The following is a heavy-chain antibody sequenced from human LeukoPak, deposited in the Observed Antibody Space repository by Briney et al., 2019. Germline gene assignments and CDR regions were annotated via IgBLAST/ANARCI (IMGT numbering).Heavy chain of an antibody. D-gene: IGHD2-8*01. Sequence: SETLSLTCAVYGGSFSGYYWSWIRQPPGKGLEWIGEINHSGNTNYNPSLKSRVTISVDTSKNQFSLKLSSVTAADTAVYYCARGGTNNYYYYYGMDVWGQGTTVTVSS. CDR1: GGSFSGYY. J-gene: IGHJ6*02. CDR2: INHSGNT. CDR3: ARGGTNNYYYYYGMDV. V-gene: IGHV4-34*01.